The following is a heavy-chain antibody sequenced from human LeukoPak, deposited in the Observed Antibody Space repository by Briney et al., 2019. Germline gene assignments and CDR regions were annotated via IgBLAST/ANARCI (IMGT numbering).Heavy chain of an antibody. D-gene: IGHD1-1*01. Sequence: SETLSLTCTVSGGSISSGSYYWSWIRQPAGKGLEWIGRIYTSGSTNYNPSLKSRVTISVDTSKNQFSLKLSSVTAADTAVYYCARERQGIYWNPHFDYWGQGTLVTVSS. CDR3: ARERQGIYWNPHFDY. CDR1: GGSISSGSYY. V-gene: IGHV4-61*02. J-gene: IGHJ4*02. CDR2: IYTSGST.